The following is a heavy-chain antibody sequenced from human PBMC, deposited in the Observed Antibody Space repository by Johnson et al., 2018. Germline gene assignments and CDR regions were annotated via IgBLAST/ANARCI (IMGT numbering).Heavy chain of an antibody. J-gene: IGHJ6*03. CDR2: IWYAGSNK. Sequence: QVQLVQSGGGVVQPGRSLRLSCAASGFTFSSYGMHWVRQAPGKGLEWVAVIWYAGSNKYYADSVTGRFTISRDNSKNTLYLQMNSLRAEDTAEYYCARPKYDYYYMDVWGKGTTVTISS. CDR3: ARPKYDYYYMDV. CDR1: GFTFSSYG. V-gene: IGHV3-33*01.